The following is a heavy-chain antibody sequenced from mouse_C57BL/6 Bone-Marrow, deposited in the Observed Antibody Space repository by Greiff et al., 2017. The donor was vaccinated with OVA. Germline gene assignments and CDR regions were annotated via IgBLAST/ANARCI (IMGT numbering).Heavy chain of an antibody. CDR3: ARPYDYEGWFAY. D-gene: IGHD2-4*01. CDR2: INPDSSTI. V-gene: IGHV4-1*01. Sequence: AAEGVDFSRYWMSWVRRAPGKGLEWIGEINPDSSTINYAPSLKDKFIISRDNAKNTLYLQMSKVRSEDTALYYCARPYDYEGWFAYWGQGTLVTVSA. CDR1: GVDFSRYW. J-gene: IGHJ3*01.